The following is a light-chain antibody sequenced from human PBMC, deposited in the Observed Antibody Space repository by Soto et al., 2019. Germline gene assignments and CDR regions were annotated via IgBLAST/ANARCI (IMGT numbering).Light chain of an antibody. V-gene: IGLV4-69*01. CDR1: SGHNNYA. CDR3: QTWGTGSWV. Sequence: QPVLTQSPSASASLGASVKLTCTLSSGHNNYAIAWHQQQPEKGPRYLMKLNSDDSHSKGDGIPDRFSGSSSGAERYLTISSLQSEDEADSYCQTWGTGSWVFGGGTKLTVL. J-gene: IGLJ3*02. CDR2: LNSDDSH.